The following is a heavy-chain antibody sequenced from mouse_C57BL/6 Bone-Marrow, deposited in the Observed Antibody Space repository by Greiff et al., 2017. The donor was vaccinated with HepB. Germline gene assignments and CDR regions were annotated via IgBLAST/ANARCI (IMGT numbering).Heavy chain of an antibody. J-gene: IGHJ1*03. Sequence: EVKLEESGGGLVQPGGSMKLSCAASGFTFSDAWMDWVRQSPEKGLEWVAEIRNKANNHATYYAESVKGRFTISRDDSKSSVYLQMNSLRAEDTGIYYCTALPIYYKRYFDVWGTGTTVTVSS. CDR1: GFTFSDAW. CDR2: IRNKANNHAT. V-gene: IGHV6-6*01. D-gene: IGHD1-1*01. CDR3: TALPIYYKRYFDV.